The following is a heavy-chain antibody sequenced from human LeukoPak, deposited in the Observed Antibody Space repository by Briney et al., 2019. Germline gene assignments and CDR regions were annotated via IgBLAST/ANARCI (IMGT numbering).Heavy chain of an antibody. CDR2: IYYSGST. CDR3: ASIGDDVPPV. D-gene: IGHD1-26*01. J-gene: IGHJ3*01. Sequence: PSETLSLTCRVSGGSISSYYWSWIRQAPGKGLEWIGYIYYSGSTNYNPSLKSRVTISVDTSKNQFSLKLSSVTAADTAVYYCASIGDDVPPVWGQGTTVTVSS. CDR1: GGSISSYY. V-gene: IGHV4-59*01.